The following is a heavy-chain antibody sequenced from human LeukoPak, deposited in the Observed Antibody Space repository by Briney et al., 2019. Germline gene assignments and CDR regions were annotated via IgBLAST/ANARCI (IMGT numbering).Heavy chain of an antibody. CDR1: GYIFTNYW. D-gene: IGHD2-15*01. Sequence: GESLKISCKGSGYIFTNYWIGWVRQMPGRGLEWMGIIYPGDSDTKYSPSFQGQVTILADKSLSTAYLQWNSLRASDTAMYYCARGGSATWYFDYWGQGAPVTVSS. V-gene: IGHV5-51*01. J-gene: IGHJ4*02. CDR2: IYPGDSDT. CDR3: ARGGSATWYFDY.